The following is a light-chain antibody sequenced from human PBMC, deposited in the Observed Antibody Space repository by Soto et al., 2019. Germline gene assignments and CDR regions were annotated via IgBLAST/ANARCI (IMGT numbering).Light chain of an antibody. V-gene: IGKV3-20*01. CDR3: QQYGSPPIT. CDR1: QSVSSTY. CDR2: GTS. J-gene: IGKJ5*01. Sequence: EIVLTQSPGTLSLSPGERATLSCRASQSVSSTYLAWYQQQPGQAPRLLMSGTSSRATGTPDRFSGSGSGTDFTLTISRLEPEDFAVYYCQQYGSPPITFGQGTRLAI.